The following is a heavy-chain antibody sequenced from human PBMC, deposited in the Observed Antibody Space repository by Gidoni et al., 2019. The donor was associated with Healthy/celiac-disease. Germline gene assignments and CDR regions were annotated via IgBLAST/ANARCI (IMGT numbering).Heavy chain of an antibody. CDR3: ARDLKADYYDSSGYLDI. J-gene: IGHJ3*02. D-gene: IGHD3-22*01. Sequence: EVQLVESGGGLVQPGGSLRLSCAASGFTFSSYAMHWVRQAPGKGLEYVSAISSNGGSTYYANSVKGRFTISRDNSKNTLYLQMGSLRAEDMAVYYCARDLKADYYDSSGYLDIWGQGTMVTVSS. CDR1: GFTFSSYA. V-gene: IGHV3-64*01. CDR2: ISSNGGST.